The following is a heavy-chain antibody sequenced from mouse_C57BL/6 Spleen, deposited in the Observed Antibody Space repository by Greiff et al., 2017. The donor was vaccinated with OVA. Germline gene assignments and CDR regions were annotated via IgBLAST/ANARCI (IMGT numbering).Heavy chain of an antibody. CDR1: GYTFTSYD. Sequence: QVQLKESGPELVKPGASVKLSCKASGYTFTSYDIHWVKQRPGQGLEWIGWIYPRDGSTKYNEKFKGKATLTVDTSSSTAYMELHSLTSEDSAVYFCARGNYYGSVAYWGQGTLVTVSA. D-gene: IGHD1-1*01. V-gene: IGHV1-85*01. CDR3: ARGNYYGSVAY. J-gene: IGHJ3*01. CDR2: IYPRDGST.